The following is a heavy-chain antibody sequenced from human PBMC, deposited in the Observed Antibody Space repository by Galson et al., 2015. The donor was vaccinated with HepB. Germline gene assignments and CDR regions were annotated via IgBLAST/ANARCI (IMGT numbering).Heavy chain of an antibody. Sequence: SLRLSCAASGFTFSSYGMHWVRQAPGKGLEWVAVISYDGSNKYYADSVKGRFTISRDNSKNTLYLQMNSLRAEDTAVYYCAKDGRYSGSYPDYWGQGTLVTVSS. J-gene: IGHJ4*02. CDR2: ISYDGSNK. D-gene: IGHD1-26*01. CDR1: GFTFSSYG. V-gene: IGHV3-30*18. CDR3: AKDGRYSGSYPDY.